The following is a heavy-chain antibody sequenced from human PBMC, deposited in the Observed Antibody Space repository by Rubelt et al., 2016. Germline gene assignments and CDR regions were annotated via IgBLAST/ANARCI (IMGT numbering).Heavy chain of an antibody. CDR1: GYTFTSYY. V-gene: IGHV1-46*01. CDR2: INPSGGST. Sequence: QVQLVQSGAEVKKPGASVKVSCKASGYTFTSYYMHWVRQAPGQGLEWMGIINPSGGSTSYERKVQGRVTRTRDTSTSAVYMELSSLRSEYTAVYYCARSPRYDFEDNWFDPWGQGTLVTVSS. J-gene: IGHJ5*02. CDR3: ARSPRYDFEDNWFDP. D-gene: IGHD3-3*01.